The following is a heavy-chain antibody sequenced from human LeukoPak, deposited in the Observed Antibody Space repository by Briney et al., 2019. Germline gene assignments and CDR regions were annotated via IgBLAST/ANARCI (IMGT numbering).Heavy chain of an antibody. CDR1: GGSISSYY. V-gene: IGHV4-4*07. Sequence: SETLSLTCTVAGGSISSYYWSWIRQPAGKGMEWIGRIYTSGSTNYNPSLKSRVTMSVDTSKNQFSLKLSSVTAADTAVYYCARDGCSSTSCYRHYYYGMDVWGQGTTVTVSS. J-gene: IGHJ6*02. CDR3: ARDGCSSTSCYRHYYYGMDV. D-gene: IGHD2-2*01. CDR2: IYTSGST.